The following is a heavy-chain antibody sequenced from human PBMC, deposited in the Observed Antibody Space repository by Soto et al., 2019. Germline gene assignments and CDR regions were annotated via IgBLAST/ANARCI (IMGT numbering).Heavy chain of an antibody. J-gene: IGHJ6*02. CDR3: AKEFYSSSSGALYYHYYYGMDV. CDR1: GFTFSSYA. Sequence: GGSLRLSCAASGFTFSSYAMHWVRQAPGKGLEWVAVISYDGSNKDYADSVKGRFTISRDNSENTLYLQMNSLRAEDTAVYYCAKEFYSSSSGALYYHYYYGMDVWGQGTTVTVSS. CDR2: ISYDGSNK. D-gene: IGHD6-6*01. V-gene: IGHV3-30*18.